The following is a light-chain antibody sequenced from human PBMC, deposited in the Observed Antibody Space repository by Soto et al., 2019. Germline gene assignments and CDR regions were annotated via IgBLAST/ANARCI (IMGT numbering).Light chain of an antibody. CDR2: EVS. Sequence: QSALTQPASVSGSPGQSITISCTGTSSDVGGYNYVSWYQQHPGKAPKLMIYEVSNRPSGVSNRFSGSKSGNTASLTISGVQAEDDDDYYCSSYTSSSTTVVFGGGTKLTVL. CDR3: SSYTSSSTTVV. CDR1: SSDVGGYNY. V-gene: IGLV2-14*01. J-gene: IGLJ2*01.